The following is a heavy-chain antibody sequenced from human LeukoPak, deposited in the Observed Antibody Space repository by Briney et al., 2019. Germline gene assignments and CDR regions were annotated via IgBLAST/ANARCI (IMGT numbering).Heavy chain of an antibody. CDR3: AEEWDYDFWSGYYTGALEGY. J-gene: IGHJ4*02. D-gene: IGHD3-3*01. V-gene: IGHV3-30*18. CDR1: GFTFSSYG. Sequence: GGSLRLSCAASGFTFSSYGMHWVRQAPGKGLEWEAVISYDGSNKYYADSVKGRFTISRDNSKNTLYLQMNSLRAEDTAVYYCAEEWDYDFWSGYYTGALEGYWGQGTLATVSS. CDR2: ISYDGSNK.